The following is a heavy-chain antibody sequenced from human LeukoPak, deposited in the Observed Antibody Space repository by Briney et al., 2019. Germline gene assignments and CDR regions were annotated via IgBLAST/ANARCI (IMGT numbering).Heavy chain of an antibody. CDR3: ARESITGHRDFDY. J-gene: IGHJ4*02. Sequence: GGSLRLSCAASGFTFSNAWMSWVRQAPGKGLEWVSYISSGSRTIYYADSVKGRFTVSRDNAKNSLYLQMNSLRAGDTAVYYCARESITGHRDFDYWGQGTLVTVSS. D-gene: IGHD1-20*01. CDR1: GFTFSNAW. CDR2: ISSGSRTI. V-gene: IGHV3-48*01.